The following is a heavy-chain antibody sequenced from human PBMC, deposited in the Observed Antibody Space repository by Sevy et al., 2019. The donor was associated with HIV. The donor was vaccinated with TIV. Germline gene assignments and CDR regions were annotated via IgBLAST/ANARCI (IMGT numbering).Heavy chain of an antibody. CDR1: GFTFSSYS. CDR2: ISSSSSYI. Sequence: GGSLRLSCAASGFTFSSYSMNWVRQAPGKGLEWVSSISSSSSYIYYADSVKGRFTISRDNAKNSLYLQMNSLRAEDTVVYYCARDLLDGYNYVSPEGYFDYWGQGTLVTVSS. D-gene: IGHD5-12*01. CDR3: ARDLLDGYNYVSPEGYFDY. V-gene: IGHV3-21*01. J-gene: IGHJ4*02.